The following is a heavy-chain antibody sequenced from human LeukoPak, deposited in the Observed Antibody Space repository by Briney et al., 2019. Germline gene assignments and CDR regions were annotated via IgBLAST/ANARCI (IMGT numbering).Heavy chain of an antibody. CDR2: ISGYNGNT. V-gene: IGHV1-18*01. J-gene: IGHJ4*02. D-gene: IGHD3-22*01. CDR1: GYTFSNHG. Sequence: ASVRVSCKASGYTFSNHGISWVRQAPGQGLEWMGWISGYNGNTNYAQKLQGRVTMTTDTSTYTAYMELRSLRSDDTAVYYCARGYYDSSDYPTYFDYWGQGTLVTVSS. CDR3: ARGYYDSSDYPTYFDY.